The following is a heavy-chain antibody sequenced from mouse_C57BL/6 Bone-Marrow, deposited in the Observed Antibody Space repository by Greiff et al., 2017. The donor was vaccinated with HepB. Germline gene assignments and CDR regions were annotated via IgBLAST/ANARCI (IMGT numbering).Heavy chain of an antibody. V-gene: IGHV1-39*01. CDR2: INPNYGTT. CDR3: ARGRLLRWYFDY. J-gene: IGHJ2*01. D-gene: IGHD1-1*01. CDR1: GYSFTDYN. Sequence: EVQGLESGPELVKPGASVKISCKASGYSFTDYNMNWVKQSNGKSLEWIGVINPNYGTTSYNQKFKGKATLTVDQSSSTAYMQLNSLTSEDSAVYYCARGRLLRWYFDYWGQGTTLTVSS.